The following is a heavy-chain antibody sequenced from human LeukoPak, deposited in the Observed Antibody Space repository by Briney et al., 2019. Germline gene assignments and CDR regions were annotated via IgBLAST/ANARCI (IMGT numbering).Heavy chain of an antibody. CDR3: ARGFEADSGSYLVDY. CDR2: ISYDGSNR. J-gene: IGHJ4*02. V-gene: IGHV3-30-3*01. Sequence: GGSLRLSCAASGFTFSTYSMHWVRQAPDKGLEWVAIISYDGSNRYYADSVKGRFTISRDNSKNTLYLQMNSLRPEDTAVYYCARGFEADSGSYLVDYWGQGTLVTVSS. CDR1: GFTFSTYS. D-gene: IGHD1-26*01.